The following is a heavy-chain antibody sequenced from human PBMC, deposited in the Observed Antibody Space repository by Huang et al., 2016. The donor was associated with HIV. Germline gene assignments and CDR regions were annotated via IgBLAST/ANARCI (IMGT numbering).Heavy chain of an antibody. CDR1: GDSVSSHY. D-gene: IGHD6-19*01. J-gene: IGHJ5*02. CDR3: GRDQGRLAVGGIDNWFDP. V-gene: IGHV4-59*02. Sequence: QVRLQESGPGLVKPSETLSLSCTVSGDSVSSHYWGWIRHPPGKGLEWMGTVDDSGTTKYNPRLKSRITISGDTSKNGFSLNITSVSAADTAMYFCGRDQGRLAVGGIDNWFDPWGQGALVTVSS. CDR2: VDDSGTT.